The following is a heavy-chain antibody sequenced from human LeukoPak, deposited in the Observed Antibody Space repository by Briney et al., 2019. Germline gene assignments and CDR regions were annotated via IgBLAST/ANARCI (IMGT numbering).Heavy chain of an antibody. J-gene: IGHJ6*04. Sequence: GASVKVSFKASGYTFTSYAIHWERQAPGQRLEWMGWINADNGNTKYSQSFQGRVTITRDTSATTAYMELSSLRSEDTAVYYCARSWIEDYYYGMDVWGKGTSVTVSS. D-gene: IGHD2-2*03. V-gene: IGHV1-3*01. CDR3: ARSWIEDYYYGMDV. CDR2: INADNGNT. CDR1: GYTFTSYA.